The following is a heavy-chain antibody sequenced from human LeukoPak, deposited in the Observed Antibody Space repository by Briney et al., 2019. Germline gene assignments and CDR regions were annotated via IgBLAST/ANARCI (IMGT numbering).Heavy chain of an antibody. J-gene: IGHJ4*02. CDR1: GFIFDNFG. V-gene: IGHV3-30*18. Sequence: GRSLRLSCAASGFIFDNFGMHWVRQVPGKGLEWLALISHDGSNEYYGDFVKGRFTTSRDNSKNTLYLQMNSLRAGDTAVYYCAYDCSSTSCWGQGTLVTVSS. CDR2: ISHDGSNE. D-gene: IGHD2-2*01. CDR3: AYDCSSTSC.